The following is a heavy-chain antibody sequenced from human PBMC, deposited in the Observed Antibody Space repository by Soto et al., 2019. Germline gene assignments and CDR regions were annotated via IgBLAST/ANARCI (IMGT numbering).Heavy chain of an antibody. CDR2: IYNSGST. J-gene: IGHJ4*02. Sequence: SESLSLTCTVSGGSISSYYWSWIRQPPGKGLEWIGYIYNSGSTNYNPSLKSRVTISVDTSKNQFSLKLSSVTAADTAVYYCAYGDSRGPFDSWGQGTLVTVSS. V-gene: IGHV4-59*01. D-gene: IGHD4-17*01. CDR1: GGSISSYY. CDR3: AYGDSRGPFDS.